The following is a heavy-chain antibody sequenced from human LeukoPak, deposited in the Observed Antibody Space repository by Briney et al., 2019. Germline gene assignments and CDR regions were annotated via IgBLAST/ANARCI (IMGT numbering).Heavy chain of an antibody. CDR1: GFTFSSYW. CDR2: IKQDGSEE. V-gene: IGHV3-7*01. D-gene: IGHD3-10*02. J-gene: IGHJ4*02. Sequence: PGGSLRLSCAASGFTFSSYWMSWVRQAPGKGLEWVANIKQDGSEEYYVDSVKGRFTISRDNAKNSLYLQMNSLRAEDTAVYYCAREVGYYVLDYWGQGTLVTVSS. CDR3: AREVGYYVLDY.